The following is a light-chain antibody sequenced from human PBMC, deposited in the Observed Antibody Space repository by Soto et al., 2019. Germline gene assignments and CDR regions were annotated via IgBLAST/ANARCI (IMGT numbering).Light chain of an antibody. CDR1: QSISSY. Sequence: DIQMTQSPSSLSASVGDRVTITCXASQSISSYLNWYQQKPGKASKLLIYAASSLQSGVPSRFSGSGSGTEFTLSISSLQPDDFATYYCQHYNVYPWTFGQGTKVDI. CDR3: QHYNVYPWT. CDR2: AAS. J-gene: IGKJ1*01. V-gene: IGKV1-39*01.